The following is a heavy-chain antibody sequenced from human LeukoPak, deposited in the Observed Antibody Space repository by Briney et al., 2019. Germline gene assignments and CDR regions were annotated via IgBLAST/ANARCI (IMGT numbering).Heavy chain of an antibody. V-gene: IGHV4-59*01. CDR3: ARGGSWPAEAFDI. CDR2: IYHSGST. J-gene: IGHJ3*02. Sequence: SETLSLTCTVSGGSISSYYWSWIRQPPGKGLEWIGYIYHSGSTNYNPSLKSRVTISVDTSKNQFSLKLSSVTAADTAVYYCARGGSWPAEAFDIWGQGTMVTVSS. CDR1: GGSISSYY.